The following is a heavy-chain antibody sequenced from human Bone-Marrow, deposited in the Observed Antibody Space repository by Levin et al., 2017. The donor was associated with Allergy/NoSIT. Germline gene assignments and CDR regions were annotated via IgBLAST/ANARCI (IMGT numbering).Heavy chain of an antibody. V-gene: IGHV7-4-1*02. Sequence: PGESLKISCKASGYTFSNYALNWVRQAPGQGLEWMGWINTNTGTPTYAQGFTGRFVFSSDTSVSTAFLQISSLKTEDTAVYFCAREGDGYYGSGGFYRPLGYWGQGALVTVSS. D-gene: IGHD3-10*01. CDR3: AREGDGYYGSGGFYRPLGY. CDR1: GYTFSNYA. J-gene: IGHJ4*02. CDR2: INTNTGTP.